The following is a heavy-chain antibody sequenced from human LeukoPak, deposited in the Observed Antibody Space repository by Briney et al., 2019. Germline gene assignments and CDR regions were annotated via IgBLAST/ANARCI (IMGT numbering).Heavy chain of an antibody. Sequence: PGGSLRLSCAASGFTFSSYWMSWVRQAPGKGLEWVANIKQDGSERYYVDSVKGRFTISRDNAKNSLYLQMNSLRAEDTAVYYCAREAVITMIVVANPRHSAFDIWGQGTMVTVSS. D-gene: IGHD3-22*01. CDR2: IKQDGSER. J-gene: IGHJ3*02. CDR1: GFTFSSYW. CDR3: AREAVITMIVVANPRHSAFDI. V-gene: IGHV3-7*01.